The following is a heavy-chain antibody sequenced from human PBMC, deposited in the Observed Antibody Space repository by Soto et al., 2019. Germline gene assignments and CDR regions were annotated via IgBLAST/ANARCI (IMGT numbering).Heavy chain of an antibody. J-gene: IGHJ6*02. CDR2: IYYSGST. V-gene: IGHV4-61*01. CDR1: GGSVSSGSYY. Sequence: SETLSLTCTVSGGSVSSGSYYWSWIRQPPGKGLEWIGYIYYSGSTNYNPSLKSRVTISVDTSKNQFSLKLSSVTAADTAVYYCARDRCSGGSCYSHYYYGMDVWGQGTTVTVSS. CDR3: ARDRCSGGSCYSHYYYGMDV. D-gene: IGHD2-15*01.